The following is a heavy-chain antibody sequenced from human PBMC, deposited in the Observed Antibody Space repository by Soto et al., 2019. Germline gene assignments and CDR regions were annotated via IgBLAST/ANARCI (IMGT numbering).Heavy chain of an antibody. CDR3: ARDRVSGYDFDY. V-gene: IGHV3-48*01. Sequence: EVQLVESGGGLVQSGGSLRLSCAASKFTFSNYNMNWVRQAPGKGLEWVSYISTDSNTIYYADSVRGRFTISRDNAKDSLYLQMGSLRAEDTAVYYCARDRVSGYDFDYWGQGTLVTVSS. D-gene: IGHD5-12*01. J-gene: IGHJ4*02. CDR1: KFTFSNYN. CDR2: ISTDSNTI.